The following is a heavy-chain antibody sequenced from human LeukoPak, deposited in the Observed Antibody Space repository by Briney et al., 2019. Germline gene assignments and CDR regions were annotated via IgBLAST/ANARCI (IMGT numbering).Heavy chain of an antibody. Sequence: ASVKVSCKASGYTFTCYYMHWVRQAPGQGLEWMGRINPNSGGTNYAQKFQGRVTMTRDTSISTAYMELSRLRSDDTAVYYCARDDDSSGYAFDIWGQGTMVTVSS. V-gene: IGHV1-2*06. D-gene: IGHD3-22*01. CDR1: GYTFTCYY. J-gene: IGHJ3*02. CDR2: INPNSGGT. CDR3: ARDDDSSGYAFDI.